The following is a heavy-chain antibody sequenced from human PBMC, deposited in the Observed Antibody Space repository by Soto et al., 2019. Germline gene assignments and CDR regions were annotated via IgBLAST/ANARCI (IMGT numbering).Heavy chain of an antibody. D-gene: IGHD4-17*01. CDR2: IYYSGST. CDR3: ARNCDYLLGPFDY. J-gene: IGHJ4*02. Sequence: SETLSLTCTVSGGSIISYYWSWILQPPWKGLEWIGYIYYSGSTNYNPSLKSRVTISVDTSKNQFSLKLSSVTAADTAVYYCARNCDYLLGPFDYWGQGTLVTVSS. V-gene: IGHV4-59*01. CDR1: GGSIISYY.